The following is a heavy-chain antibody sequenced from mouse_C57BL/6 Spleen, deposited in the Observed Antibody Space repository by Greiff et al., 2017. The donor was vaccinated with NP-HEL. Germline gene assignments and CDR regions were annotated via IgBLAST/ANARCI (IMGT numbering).Heavy chain of an antibody. D-gene: IGHD2-2*01. V-gene: IGHV1-85*01. CDR2: IYPRDGST. J-gene: IGHJ1*03. CDR3: ARDGYDGDRYWYLDV. Sequence: QVQLQQSGPELVKPGASVKLSCKASGYTFTSYDINWVKQRPGQGLAWIGWIYPRDGSTKYNEKFKGKATLTVDTSSSTAYMELHSLTSEDSAVYFGARDGYDGDRYWYLDVWGTGTTVTVSS. CDR1: GYTFTSYD.